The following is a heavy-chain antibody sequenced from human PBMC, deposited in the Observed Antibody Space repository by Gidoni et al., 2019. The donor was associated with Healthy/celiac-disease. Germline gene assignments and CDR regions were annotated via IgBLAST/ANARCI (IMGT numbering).Heavy chain of an antibody. Sequence: EVQLLESGGGLVHPGCSRRLSCAASGFTVSRYAMHWVRQAPGKGLEMGPAIMGSGGRTYYADSVKGRFTISREKSNNTLYLQMNSLRAEDAAVYDCATAYYDFWSEQKTYWYCDLWGRGTLVTVSS. J-gene: IGHJ2*01. CDR1: GFTVSRYA. CDR3: ATAYYDFWSEQKTYWYCDL. CDR2: IMGSGGRT. D-gene: IGHD3-3*01. V-gene: IGHV3-23*01.